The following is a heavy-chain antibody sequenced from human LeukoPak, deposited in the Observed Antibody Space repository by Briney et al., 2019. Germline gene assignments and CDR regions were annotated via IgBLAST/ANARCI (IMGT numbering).Heavy chain of an antibody. CDR2: IFYTGTT. CDR3: ARVPRDCSSTSCYVPFDS. Sequence: PSETLSLTCTVSGGSISSSSYYWGWIRQPPGEGLEWIGTIFYTGTTYYNPSLKSRVTISVDTSKNHFSLKLSSVTAADTAVYYCARVPRDCSSTSCYVPFDSWGQGSLVTVSS. D-gene: IGHD2-2*01. J-gene: IGHJ4*02. V-gene: IGHV4-39*07. CDR1: GGSISSSSYY.